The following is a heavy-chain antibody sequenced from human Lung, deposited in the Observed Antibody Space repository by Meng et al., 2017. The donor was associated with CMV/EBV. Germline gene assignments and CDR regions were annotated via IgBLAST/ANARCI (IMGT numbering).Heavy chain of an antibody. CDR2: ISSTSNYI. V-gene: IGHV3-21*01. D-gene: IGHD6-13*01. Sequence: GESXKISCAASGFSFSSYSLNWVRQAPGKGLEWVSSISSTSNYIYYADSVEGRFSISRDNAKNSVHLQMNSLRADDSAVYYCAKDEPPIESGGPKRYFQHXGQGXLVTVSS. J-gene: IGHJ1*01. CDR3: AKDEPPIESGGPKRYFQH. CDR1: GFSFSSYS.